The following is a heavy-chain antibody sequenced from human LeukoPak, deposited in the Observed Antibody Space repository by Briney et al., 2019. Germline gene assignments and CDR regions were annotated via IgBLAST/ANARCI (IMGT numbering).Heavy chain of an antibody. Sequence: ASVTVSCKFSGYTLTELSMHWVRQPPGKGLEWMGGFDPEDGETIYAQKFQGRVTMTEDTNTDTAYIELSSLRSEDTAVYYCATVTMGTEYFQHWGQGTLVTVSS. D-gene: IGHD7-27*01. CDR3: ATVTMGTEYFQH. V-gene: IGHV1-24*01. CDR2: FDPEDGET. J-gene: IGHJ1*01. CDR1: GYTLTELS.